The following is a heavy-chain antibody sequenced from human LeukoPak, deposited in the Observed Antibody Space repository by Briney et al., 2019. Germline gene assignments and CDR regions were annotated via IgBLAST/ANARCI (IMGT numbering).Heavy chain of an antibody. CDR2: VNPRNGGT. Sequence: GASVKFSCKASGYDFTGYYVHWVRQAPGHGFEWMGWVNPRNGGTHYAQNFQGRVTITGDTSITTAYMELGSLTSDDTAVYYCATGLQYGLWGVPYFYYMHAWGKGTTVTVSS. J-gene: IGHJ6*03. D-gene: IGHD3-10*01. V-gene: IGHV1-2*02. CDR1: GYDFTGYY. CDR3: ATGLQYGLWGVPYFYYMHA.